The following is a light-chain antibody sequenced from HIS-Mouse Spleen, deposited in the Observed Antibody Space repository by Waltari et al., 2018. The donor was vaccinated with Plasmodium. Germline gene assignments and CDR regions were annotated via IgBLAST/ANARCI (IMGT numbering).Light chain of an antibody. CDR1: KLGEKY. V-gene: IGLV3-1*01. J-gene: IGLJ2*01. Sequence: SYELTQPPSVSVSPGPTASITRSGDKLGEKYACWYQQKPGQSPVLVIYQDSKRPSGIPERFSGSNSGNTATLTISGTQAMDEADYYCQAWDSSTVVFGGGTKLTVL. CDR2: QDS. CDR3: QAWDSSTVV.